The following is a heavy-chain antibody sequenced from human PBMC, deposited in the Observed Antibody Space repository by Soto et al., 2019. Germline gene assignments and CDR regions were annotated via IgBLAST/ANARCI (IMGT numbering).Heavy chain of an antibody. D-gene: IGHD6-13*01. CDR3: ARAHYSSSWYN. V-gene: IGHV1-2*02. CDR1: GYIFTGYY. Sequence: VKVSCKASGYIFTGYYIHWVRQAPGQGLEWMGWITPKSGDTNYAQRFRGRVTMTRDTSISTAYMELSRLRSDDTAVYYCARAHYSSSWYNWGQGTLVTVSS. CDR2: ITPKSGDT. J-gene: IGHJ4*02.